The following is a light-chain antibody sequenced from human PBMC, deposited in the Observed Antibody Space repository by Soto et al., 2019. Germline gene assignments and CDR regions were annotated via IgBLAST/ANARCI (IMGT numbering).Light chain of an antibody. CDR3: QQYCSAPPT. Sequence: DIVMTQSPDSLAVSLGERATINCKSSQTVLYSSNNKNYLAWYQHKPGQPPKLLIYWASTRESGVPDRFSGSGSGTDFTLTISSLRAEDVAVYYCQQYCSAPPTFGQGTKVEVK. CDR2: WAS. CDR1: QTVLYSSNNKNY. V-gene: IGKV4-1*01. J-gene: IGKJ1*01.